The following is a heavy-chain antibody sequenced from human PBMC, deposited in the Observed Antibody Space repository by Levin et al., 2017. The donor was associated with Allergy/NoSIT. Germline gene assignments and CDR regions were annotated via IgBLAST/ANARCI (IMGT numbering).Heavy chain of an antibody. Sequence: GGSLRLSCAASGFTFNKSWMSWVRQAPGKGLAWLANIKPDGSEKSYVDSVKGRFTISRDNTENSLYLQMDSLRAEDTAVYYCVKGGGSFDYWGQGTLVTVSS. J-gene: IGHJ4*02. CDR2: IKPDGSEK. V-gene: IGHV3-7*01. D-gene: IGHD1-14*01. CDR3: VKGGGSFDY. CDR1: GFTFNKSW.